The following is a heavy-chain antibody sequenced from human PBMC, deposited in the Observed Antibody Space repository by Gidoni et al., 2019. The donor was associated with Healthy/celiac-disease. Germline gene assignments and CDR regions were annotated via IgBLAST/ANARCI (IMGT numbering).Heavy chain of an antibody. J-gene: IGHJ6*03. V-gene: IGHV3-66*01. Sequence: EVQLVESGGGLVQPGGSLRLSCAASGFTVRSNYMSWVRQAPGKGLEWVSVIYSGGSTYYADSVKGRFTISRENSKNTLYLQMNSLRAEDTAVYYCARVYYYGSGSYYYYYYYMDVWGKGTTVTVSS. D-gene: IGHD3-10*01. CDR3: ARVYYYGSGSYYYYYYYMDV. CDR2: IYSGGST. CDR1: GFTVRSNY.